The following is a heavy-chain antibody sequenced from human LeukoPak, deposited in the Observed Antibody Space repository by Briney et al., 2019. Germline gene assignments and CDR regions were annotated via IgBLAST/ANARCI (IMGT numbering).Heavy chain of an antibody. V-gene: IGHV3-15*01. J-gene: IGHJ4*02. Sequence: GGALRLSCAASGFLFINAWWDWAGQAPGRGLEWVGRIKSRPSSATTDFAVPVQGRFTISRDDSKNTKYLHMNSLKTEDTAMYYCFTLYDSEANWGRGIMVNVSS. CDR1: GFLFINAW. CDR3: FTLYDSEAN. D-gene: IGHD5/OR15-5a*01. CDR2: IKSRPSSATT.